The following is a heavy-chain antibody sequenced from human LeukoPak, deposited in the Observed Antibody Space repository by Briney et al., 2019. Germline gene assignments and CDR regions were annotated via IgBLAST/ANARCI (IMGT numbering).Heavy chain of an antibody. Sequence: SETLSLTCTVSGGSMSSYYWNWIRETPGKGLEWIGYIYNSGSTNYNPSLKSRVTISVDTSKNQFSLKLRSVTAADTAVYYCARVVQSTDSSGFYLPEYFQHWGQGTLVTVSS. CDR3: ARVVQSTDSSGFYLPEYFQH. J-gene: IGHJ1*01. CDR2: IYNSGST. D-gene: IGHD3-22*01. CDR1: GGSMSSYY. V-gene: IGHV4-59*08.